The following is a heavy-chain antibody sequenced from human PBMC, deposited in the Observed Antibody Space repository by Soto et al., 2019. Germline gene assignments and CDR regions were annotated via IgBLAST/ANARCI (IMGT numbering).Heavy chain of an antibody. CDR3: ARGLGEYCSGGSCYSGRGFQH. V-gene: IGHV4-59*01. Sequence: SETLSLTCTVSGGSISSYYWSWIRQPPGKGLECIGYIYYSGSTNYNPSLKSRVTISVDTSKNQFSLKLSSVTAADTAVYYCARGLGEYCSGGSCYSGRGFQHWGQGTLVTVSS. D-gene: IGHD2-15*01. CDR1: GGSISSYY. J-gene: IGHJ1*01. CDR2: IYYSGST.